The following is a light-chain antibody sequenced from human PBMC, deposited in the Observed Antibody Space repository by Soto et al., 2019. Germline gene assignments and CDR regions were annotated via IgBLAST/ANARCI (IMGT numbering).Light chain of an antibody. Sequence: IQMTQSPSTLSASVGDRVTISCRASQSINNWLAWYQQKPGKAPKLLIYKASSLQSGVPSRLSGSGSGTEFTLTINSLQPDDFATYYCQQYNSYPWTFGQGTKVDIK. V-gene: IGKV1-5*03. CDR2: KAS. CDR3: QQYNSYPWT. J-gene: IGKJ1*01. CDR1: QSINNW.